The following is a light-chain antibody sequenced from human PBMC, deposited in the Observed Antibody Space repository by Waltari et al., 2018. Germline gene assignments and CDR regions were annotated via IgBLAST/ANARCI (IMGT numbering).Light chain of an antibody. CDR1: SSDVGNYHR. CDR3: CSYVTGGTLV. Sequence: QSALTQPASVSGSPGQSITISCTGTSSDVGNYHRVSWYQKNPGKAPQLIIYEINMRPSGISNRFSVSKSGNTASLTISGLQAEDEADYYCCSYVTGGTLVFGGGTRLTVL. J-gene: IGLJ2*01. V-gene: IGLV2-23*02. CDR2: EIN.